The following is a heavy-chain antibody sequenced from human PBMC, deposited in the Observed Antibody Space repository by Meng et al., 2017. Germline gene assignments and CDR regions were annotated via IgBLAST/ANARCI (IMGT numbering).Heavy chain of an antibody. J-gene: IGHJ4*02. D-gene: IGHD6-19*01. Sequence: GESLKISCAASGFTFSSYSMNWVRQAPGKGLEWVSSISSSSSYIYYADSVKGRFTISRDNAKNSLYLQMNSLRAEDTAVYYCARRRGSSGWKFDYWGQGTLVTVSS. CDR3: ARRRGSSGWKFDY. CDR2: ISSSSSYI. V-gene: IGHV3-21*01. CDR1: GFTFSSYS.